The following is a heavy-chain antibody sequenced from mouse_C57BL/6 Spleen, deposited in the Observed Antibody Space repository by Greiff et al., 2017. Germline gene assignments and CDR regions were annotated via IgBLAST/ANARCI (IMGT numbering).Heavy chain of an antibody. CDR2: IRSKSNNYAT. CDR1: GFSFNTYA. D-gene: IGHD4-1*01. V-gene: IGHV10-1*01. J-gene: IGHJ3*01. Sequence: EVQLVESGGGLVQPKGSLKLSCAASGFSFNTYAMNWVRQAPGKGLEWVARIRSKSNNYATYYADSVKDRFTISRDDSESMLYLQMNNLKTEDTAMYYSVRQNWDGSFAYWGQGTLVTVSA. CDR3: VRQNWDGSFAY.